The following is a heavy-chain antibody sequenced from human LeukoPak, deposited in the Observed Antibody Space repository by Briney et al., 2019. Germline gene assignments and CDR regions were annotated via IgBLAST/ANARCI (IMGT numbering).Heavy chain of an antibody. CDR1: GYTFTSYG. D-gene: IGHD3/OR15-3a*01. CDR3: ARSLDRTGLTPLDY. J-gene: IGHJ4*02. V-gene: IGHV1-18*01. Sequence: EASVKVSCKASGYTFTSYGISWVRQAPGQGLEWMGWISAYNGNTNYAQKLQGRVTMTTDTSTSTAYMELRSLRSDDTAVYYCARSLDRTGLTPLDYWGQGTLVTVSS. CDR2: ISAYNGNT.